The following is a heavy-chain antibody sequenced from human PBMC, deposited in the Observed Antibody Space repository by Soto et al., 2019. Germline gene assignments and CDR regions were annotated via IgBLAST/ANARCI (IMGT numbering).Heavy chain of an antibody. CDR1: GFTFSSFG. Sequence: QVQLVESGGGVVQPGRSLRLSCAASGFTFSSFGMHWVRQAPGKGLECVAVISYDGNNKYHADSVKGRFTISRDNSKNTLYLQMNSLRAEDTALYYCAIDRGTMVREPDYWGQGTLVTVSS. D-gene: IGHD3-10*01. V-gene: IGHV3-30*03. CDR2: ISYDGNNK. J-gene: IGHJ4*02. CDR3: AIDRGTMVREPDY.